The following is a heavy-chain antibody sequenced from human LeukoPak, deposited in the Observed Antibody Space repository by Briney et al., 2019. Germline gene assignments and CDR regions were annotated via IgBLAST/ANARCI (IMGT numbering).Heavy chain of an antibody. J-gene: IGHJ3*02. D-gene: IGHD1-14*01. CDR1: GGSISSYY. Sequence: SETLSLTCTVSGGSISSYYWSWIRQPPGKGLEWIGYIYYSGSTNYNPSLKSRVTISVDTSKNQFSLKLSSVTAADTAVYYCARDKPPGDAFDIWGQGTMVTGSS. V-gene: IGHV4-59*01. CDR2: IYYSGST. CDR3: ARDKPPGDAFDI.